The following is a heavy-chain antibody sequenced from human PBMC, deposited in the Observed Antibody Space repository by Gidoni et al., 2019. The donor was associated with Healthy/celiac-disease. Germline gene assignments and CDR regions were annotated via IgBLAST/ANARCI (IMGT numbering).Heavy chain of an antibody. V-gene: IGHV3-23*01. Sequence: EVQLLESGGGVVQPGGSLRLHCPDSAFTFSSCSLIRCREAPGKGLEWVSAISGSGGSTYYADAVKCRFTISRDNSKNTLYLQMNSLRAEDTDVYYCAKDPSYCGGDCSTLWYEYFQHWGQGTLVTVSS. CDR3: AKDPSYCGGDCSTLWYEYFQH. CDR1: AFTFSSCS. J-gene: IGHJ1*01. CDR2: ISGSGGST. D-gene: IGHD2-21*02.